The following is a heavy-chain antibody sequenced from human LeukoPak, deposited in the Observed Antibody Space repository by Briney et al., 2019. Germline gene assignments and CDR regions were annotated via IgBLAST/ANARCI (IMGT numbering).Heavy chain of an antibody. V-gene: IGHV1-69*06. D-gene: IGHD5-18*01. CDR3: ARASSDDTAMATPFAY. J-gene: IGHJ4*02. CDR2: ITPIFGTP. Sequence: ASVKVSCKASGGTFNNYAINWVRQAPGQGLEWMGGITPIFGTPNYLQKFQGRVTVTADKSTRTAYMELSRLRSEDTAIYYCARASSDDTAMATPFAYWGQGTLVTVSS. CDR1: GGTFNNYA.